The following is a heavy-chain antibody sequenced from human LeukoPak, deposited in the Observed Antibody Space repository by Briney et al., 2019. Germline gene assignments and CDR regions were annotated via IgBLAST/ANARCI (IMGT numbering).Heavy chain of an antibody. CDR1: GGSISSSSYY. D-gene: IGHD5-24*01. Sequence: SETLSLTCTVSGGSISSSSYYWGWIRQPPGKGPEWIGSIYYSGSTYYNPSLKSRVTISVDTSKNQFSLKLSSVTAADTAVYYCARCPEMATICDYWGQGTLVTVSS. CDR2: IYYSGST. J-gene: IGHJ4*02. V-gene: IGHV4-39*07. CDR3: ARCPEMATICDY.